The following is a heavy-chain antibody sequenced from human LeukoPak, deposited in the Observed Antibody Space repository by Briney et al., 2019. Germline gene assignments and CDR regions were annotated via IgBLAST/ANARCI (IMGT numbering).Heavy chain of an antibody. V-gene: IGHV4-34*01. J-gene: IGHJ4*02. CDR1: GGSFSGYY. Sequence: SETLSLTCAVYGGSFSGYYWSWIRQPPGKGLEWIGEIDHSGSTSYSPSLKSRVTISVDTSKNQFSLKLSSVTAADTAVYYCARLKYRFDYWGQGTLVTVSS. CDR3: ARLKYRFDY. CDR2: IDHSGST. D-gene: IGHD2-2*02.